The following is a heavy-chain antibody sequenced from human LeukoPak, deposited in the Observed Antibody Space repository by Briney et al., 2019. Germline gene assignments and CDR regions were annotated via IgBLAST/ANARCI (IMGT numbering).Heavy chain of an antibody. V-gene: IGHV1-69*13. Sequence: ASVKVSCKASGGTFSSYAISWVRQAPGQGLEWMGGIIPIFGTANYAQKFQGRVTITADESTSTAYMELRSLRSDDTAVYYCARDPRSRRDYDSSGYYGGCGHWGQGTLVTVSS. CDR1: GGTFSSYA. CDR3: ARDPRSRRDYDSSGYYGGCGH. CDR2: IIPIFGTA. D-gene: IGHD3-22*01. J-gene: IGHJ4*02.